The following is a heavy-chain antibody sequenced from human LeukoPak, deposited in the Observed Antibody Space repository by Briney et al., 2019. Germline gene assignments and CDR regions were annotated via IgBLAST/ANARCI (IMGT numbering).Heavy chain of an antibody. D-gene: IGHD1-1*01. CDR3: ARVTQELTLDY. CDR2: IYYSGST. V-gene: IGHV4-30-4*01. Sequence: PSETLSLTCTVSGGSISSGDYYWSWIRQPPGTGLEWIGYIYYSGSTYYNPSPKSRVTISVDTSKNQFSLKLSSVTAADTAVYYCARVTQELTLDYWGQGTLVTVSS. J-gene: IGHJ4*02. CDR1: GGSISSGDYY.